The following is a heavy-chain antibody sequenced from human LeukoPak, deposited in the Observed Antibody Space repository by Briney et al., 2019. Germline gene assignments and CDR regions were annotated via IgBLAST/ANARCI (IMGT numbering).Heavy chain of an antibody. CDR1: GFTFSSYW. Sequence: GGSLRLSCAASGFTFSSYWMSWVRQAPGKGLEWVANIKQDGSEKYYVDSVKGRFTISRDNAKNSLYLQMNSLRAEDTAVYYCARVGHYDSSGYYYHLDYWGQGTLVTVSS. J-gene: IGHJ4*02. V-gene: IGHV3-7*01. CDR2: IKQDGSEK. CDR3: ARVGHYDSSGYYYHLDY. D-gene: IGHD3-22*01.